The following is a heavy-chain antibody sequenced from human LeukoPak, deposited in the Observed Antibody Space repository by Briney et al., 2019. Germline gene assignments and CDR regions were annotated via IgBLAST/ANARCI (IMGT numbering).Heavy chain of an antibody. Sequence: SETLSLTCAVSGGSFSGYYWSWIRQPPGKGLEWIGSIYYSGSTYYNPSLKSRVTISVDTSKHQFSLKLSSVTAADTAVSYCARQAYSGRFPDTFDIWGQGTKVTVSS. CDR3: ARQAYSGRFPDTFDI. J-gene: IGHJ3*02. CDR2: IYYSGST. V-gene: IGHV4-59*05. D-gene: IGHD1-26*01. CDR1: GGSFSGYY.